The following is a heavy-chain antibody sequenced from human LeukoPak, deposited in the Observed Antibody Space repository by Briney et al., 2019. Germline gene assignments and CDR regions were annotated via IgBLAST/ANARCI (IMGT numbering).Heavy chain of an antibody. CDR3: ARGIRSWNHYYYYGMDV. J-gene: IGHJ6*02. CDR1: GGSISSYY. CDR2: IYYSGST. D-gene: IGHD6-13*01. V-gene: IGHV4-59*08. Sequence: SETLSLTCTVSGGSISSYYWSWIRQPPGKGLEWIGYIYYSGSTNYNPSLKSRVTISVDTSKNQFSLKLSSVTAADTAVYYCARGIRSWNHYYYYGMDVWGQGTTVTVSS.